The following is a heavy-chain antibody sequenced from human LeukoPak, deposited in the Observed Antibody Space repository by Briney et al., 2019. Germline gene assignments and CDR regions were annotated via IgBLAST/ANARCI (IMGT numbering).Heavy chain of an antibody. V-gene: IGHV5-51*01. D-gene: IGHD3-22*01. J-gene: IGHJ2*01. CDR2: IYPGDSDT. Sequence: GESLKISCKGSGYSFTSYWIGWVRQMPGKGLEWMGIIYPGDSDTRYSPSFQGQVTISADKSISTAYLQWSSLKAPDTAMYYCARQVYYDSSGYYSHWYFDLWGRGTLVTVSS. CDR1: GYSFTSYW. CDR3: ARQVYYDSSGYYSHWYFDL.